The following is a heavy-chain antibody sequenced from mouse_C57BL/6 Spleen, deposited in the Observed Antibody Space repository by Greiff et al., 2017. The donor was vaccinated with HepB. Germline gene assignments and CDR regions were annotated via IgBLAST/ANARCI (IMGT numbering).Heavy chain of an antibody. J-gene: IGHJ3*01. CDR3: ARSENSLFAY. CDR1: GYSFTSYY. V-gene: IGHV1-66*01. Sequence: QVQLKESGPELVKPGASVKISCKASGYSFTSYYIHWVKQRPGQGLEWIGWIYPGSGNTKYNEKFKGKATLTADTSSSTAYMQLSSLTSEDSAVYYCARSENSLFAYWGQGTLVTVSA. CDR2: IYPGSGNT.